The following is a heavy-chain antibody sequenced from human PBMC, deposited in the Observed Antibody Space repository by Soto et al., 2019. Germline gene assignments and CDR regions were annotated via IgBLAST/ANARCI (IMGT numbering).Heavy chain of an antibody. V-gene: IGHV1-3*05. CDR3: ARSIVVVTALDY. CDR1: GYTFTXYA. D-gene: IGHD2-21*02. Sequence: QVQLVQSGAEEKKPGAXVXXXXXASGYTFTXYAMHWVRQAPGQRLEWMGWINAGNGNTKYSQKFQGRVTITRDTSASTAYMELSSLRSEDTAVYYCARSIVVVTALDYWGQGTLVTVSS. J-gene: IGHJ4*02. CDR2: INAGNGNT.